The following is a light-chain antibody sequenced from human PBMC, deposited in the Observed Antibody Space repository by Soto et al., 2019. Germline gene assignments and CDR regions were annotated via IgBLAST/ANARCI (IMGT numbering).Light chain of an antibody. V-gene: IGLV2-14*01. CDR3: SSYTNSNTWV. CDR1: SSDVGDYDY. J-gene: IGLJ3*02. Sequence: QSALTQPASVSGSPGQSITISCTGTSSDVGDYDYVSWYQQHPGKAPKLMIYEVRNRPSGVSNRSSGSKSGNTASLAISGLQAEDEANYYCSSYTNSNTWVFGGGTKLTVL. CDR2: EVR.